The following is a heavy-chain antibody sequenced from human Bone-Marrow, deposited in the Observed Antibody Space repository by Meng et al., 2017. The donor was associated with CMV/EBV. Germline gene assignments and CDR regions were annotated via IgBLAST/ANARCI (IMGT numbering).Heavy chain of an antibody. J-gene: IGHJ5*02. Sequence: GESLKISCAASGFTFSSYGMHWVRQAPGKGLEWVAFIRYDGSNKYYADSVKGRFTISRDNSKNTLYLQMNSLRAEDTVVYYCARAIRFLEWLPSGWFDPWGQGTLVTGSS. V-gene: IGHV3-30*02. CDR2: IRYDGSNK. CDR3: ARAIRFLEWLPSGWFDP. D-gene: IGHD3-3*01. CDR1: GFTFSSYG.